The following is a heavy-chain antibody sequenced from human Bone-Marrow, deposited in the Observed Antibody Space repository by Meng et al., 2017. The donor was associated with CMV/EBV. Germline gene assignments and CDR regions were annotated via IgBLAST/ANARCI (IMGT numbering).Heavy chain of an antibody. Sequence: ASVKVSCKVSGYTLTELSMHWVRQAPGKGLEWTGGFDPEDGETIYAQKFQGRVTMTEDTSTDTAYMELSSLRSEDTAVYYCATSRGGVPAAHYYYYGMDVWGQGTTVTVSS. V-gene: IGHV1-24*01. J-gene: IGHJ6*02. CDR2: FDPEDGET. CDR1: GYTLTELS. D-gene: IGHD2-2*01. CDR3: ATSRGGVPAAHYYYYGMDV.